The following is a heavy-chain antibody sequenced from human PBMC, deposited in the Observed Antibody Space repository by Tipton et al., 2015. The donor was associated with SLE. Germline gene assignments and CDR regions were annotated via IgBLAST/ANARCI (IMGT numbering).Heavy chain of an antibody. CDR1: GGSISNYY. CDR2: IYHTGST. CDR3: ARVRYCSGGSCPGFDY. J-gene: IGHJ4*02. Sequence: TLSLTCTVSGGSISNYYWSWIRQPPGKGLEWIGYIYHTGSTIYNPSFKSPATISVDTSKNQFSLKLSSVTAADTAVYYCARVRYCSGGSCPGFDYWGQGTLFTVSS. V-gene: IGHV4-59*08. D-gene: IGHD2-15*01.